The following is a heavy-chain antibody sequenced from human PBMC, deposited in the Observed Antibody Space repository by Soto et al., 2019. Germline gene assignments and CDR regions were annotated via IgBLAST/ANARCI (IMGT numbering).Heavy chain of an antibody. CDR2: IYYTGST. Sequence: PSETLSLTCTVSGGSIRGYYWSWIRQTPGKGLEWIGHIYYTGSTNYNPSLKSRVTISVDTSKNQFYLKLSSVTAADTAMYYCVRQKTNLYNWFDPWCQANQVNVS. V-gene: IGHV4-59*08. D-gene: IGHD7-27*01. CDR1: GGSIRGYY. J-gene: IGHJ5*02. CDR3: VRQKTNLYNWFDP.